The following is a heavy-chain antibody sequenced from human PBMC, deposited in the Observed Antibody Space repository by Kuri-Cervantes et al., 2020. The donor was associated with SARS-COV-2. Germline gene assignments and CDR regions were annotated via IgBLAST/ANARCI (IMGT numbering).Heavy chain of an antibody. CDR1: GFSLNTSGMC. Sequence: SGPTLVKPTQTLTLTCTFSGFSLNTSGMCVSWIRQPPGKALEWLARIDWDDDKYYNTFLQTRLSIAKDTSKNQVVLTMTNMDPVDTATYYCARIQATTVIEDYWGQGTLVTVSS. J-gene: IGHJ4*02. CDR2: IDWDDDK. D-gene: IGHD4-11*01. V-gene: IGHV2-70*11. CDR3: ARIQATTVIEDY.